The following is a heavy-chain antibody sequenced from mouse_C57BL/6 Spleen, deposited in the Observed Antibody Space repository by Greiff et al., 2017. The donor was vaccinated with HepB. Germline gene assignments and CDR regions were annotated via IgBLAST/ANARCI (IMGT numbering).Heavy chain of an antibody. CDR2: ISNGGGST. J-gene: IGHJ3*01. Sequence: EVMLVESGGGLVQPGGSLKLSCAASGFTFSDYYMYWVRQTPEKRLEWVAYISNGGGSTYYPDTVKGRFTISRDNAKNTLYLQMSRLKSEDTAMYYCARHTGTLGAYWGQGTLVTVSA. CDR3: ARHTGTLGAY. CDR1: GFTFSDYY. D-gene: IGHD4-1*01. V-gene: IGHV5-12*01.